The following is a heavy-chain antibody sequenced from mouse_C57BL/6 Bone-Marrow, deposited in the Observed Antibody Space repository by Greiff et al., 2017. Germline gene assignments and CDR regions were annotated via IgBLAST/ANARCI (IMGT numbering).Heavy chain of an antibody. CDR1: GFTFSDYY. Sequence: EVHLVESEGGLVQPGSSMKLSCTASGFTFSDYYMAWVRQVPEKGLEWVANINYDGSSTYYLDSLKSRFIISRDNAKNILYLQMRSLKSEDTATYYCARGCGNYFDYWGQGTTLTVSS. D-gene: IGHD1-1*01. J-gene: IGHJ2*01. V-gene: IGHV5-16*01. CDR2: INYDGSST. CDR3: ARGCGNYFDY.